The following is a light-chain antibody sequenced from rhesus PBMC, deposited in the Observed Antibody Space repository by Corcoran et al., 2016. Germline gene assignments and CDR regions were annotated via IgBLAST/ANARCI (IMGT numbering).Light chain of an antibody. Sequence: ETVVTQSPATLALSPGERATLSCRASQGVGSYLAWYQQKPGQAPRLLIYGASSRAPGIPDRVSGSGSGTDFTLTISSLEPEDVGVYYCQQSSNLFTFGPGTKLDIK. V-gene: IGKV3-24*04. CDR3: QQSSNLFT. CDR2: GAS. J-gene: IGKJ3*01. CDR1: QGVGSY.